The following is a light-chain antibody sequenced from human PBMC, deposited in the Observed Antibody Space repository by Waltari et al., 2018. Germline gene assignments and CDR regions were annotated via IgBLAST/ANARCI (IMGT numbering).Light chain of an antibody. CDR3: HSTDSSGNHRV. Sequence: SYELTQPPSVSVSPGQTARITCSGDALPTKFAYWYQQKSGQAPVLVIYEDSTRPSGISERFSGSSSGTMATLTISGAQVEDEADYYCHSTDSSGNHRVFGGGTTLTVL. J-gene: IGLJ3*02. CDR1: ALPTKF. CDR2: EDS. V-gene: IGLV3-10*01.